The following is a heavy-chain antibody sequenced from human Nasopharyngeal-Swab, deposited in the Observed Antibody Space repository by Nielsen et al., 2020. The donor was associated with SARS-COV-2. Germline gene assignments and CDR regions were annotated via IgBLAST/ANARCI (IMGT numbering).Heavy chain of an antibody. V-gene: IGHV4-38-2*01. D-gene: IGHD5-18*01. CDR3: ARLGYSYGHFDY. CDR1: GYSISSGYY. Sequence: SETLSLTCAVSGYSISSGYYWGWIRQPPGKGLEWIGSIYHSGSTYYNPSLKSRVTISVDTSKNQFSLKLSSVTAADTAVYYRARLGYSYGHFDYWGQGTLVTVSS. CDR2: IYHSGST. J-gene: IGHJ4*02.